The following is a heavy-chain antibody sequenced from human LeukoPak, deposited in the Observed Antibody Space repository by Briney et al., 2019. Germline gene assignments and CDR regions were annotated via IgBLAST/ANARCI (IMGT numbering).Heavy chain of an antibody. V-gene: IGHV4-4*07. J-gene: IGHJ6*03. D-gene: IGHD3-3*01. CDR2: IYTSGST. CDR3: ARSHPIFGVVTYYYYMDV. CDR1: GGSLSSYY. Sequence: SETLSLTCTVSGGSLSSYYWSWIRQPAGKGLEWIGRIYTSGSTNYNPYLKRRVTMSVNTSKNQFSLKLSSVTAADTAVYYCARSHPIFGVVTYYYYMDVWGKGTTVTVSS.